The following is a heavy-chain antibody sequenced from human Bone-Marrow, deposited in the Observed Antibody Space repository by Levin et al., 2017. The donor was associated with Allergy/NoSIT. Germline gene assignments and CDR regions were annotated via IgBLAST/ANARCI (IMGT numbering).Heavy chain of an antibody. J-gene: IGHJ3*02. Sequence: PGSFLKISCKASGYTFTGYYMHWVRQAPGQGLEWIFFFPPPPFSPPYSPNFQGRVTLTRDTSISTAYMDMSRLKSDDSAVYFCARETKLTDAFDIWGQGTMVIVSS. CDR1: GYTFTGYY. V-gene: IGHV1-2*02. D-gene: IGHD3-10*01. CDR3: ARETKLTDAFDI. CDR2: FPPPPFSP.